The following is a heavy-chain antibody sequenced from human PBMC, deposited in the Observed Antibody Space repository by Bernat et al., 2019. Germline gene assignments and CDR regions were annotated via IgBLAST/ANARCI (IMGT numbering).Heavy chain of an antibody. Sequence: QVQLQQWGAGLLKPSETLSLTCAVYGGSFSGYYWSWIRQPPGKGLEWIGEINHSGSTNYNPSLKSRVTISVDTSKNQFSLKLSSVTAADMAVYYCARGSLAVAGVNWFDPWGQGTLVTVSS. CDR3: ARGSLAVAGVNWFDP. V-gene: IGHV4-34*01. CDR2: INHSGST. J-gene: IGHJ5*02. D-gene: IGHD6-19*01. CDR1: GGSFSGYY.